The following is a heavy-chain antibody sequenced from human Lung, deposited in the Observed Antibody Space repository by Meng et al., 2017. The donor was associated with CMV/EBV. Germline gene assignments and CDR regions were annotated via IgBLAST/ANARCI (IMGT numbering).Heavy chain of an antibody. V-gene: IGHV3-74*03. D-gene: IGHD1-7*01. CDR2: IKSDGSTT. J-gene: IGHJ4*02. CDR1: EFNFSSFW. CDR3: ARAGTAATSWYAA. Sequence: CAASEFNFSSFWIHWVRQAPGKGLMWGSNIKSDGSTTEYADSAKGRFTISRDNAKKTVYLQMTSLRAEDTAVYYCARAGTAATSWYAAWGQGTLVTVSS.